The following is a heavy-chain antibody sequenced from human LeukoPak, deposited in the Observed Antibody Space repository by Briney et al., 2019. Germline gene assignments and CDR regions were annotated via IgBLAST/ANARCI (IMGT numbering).Heavy chain of an antibody. J-gene: IGHJ4*02. Sequence: GRSLRLSCAASGFTYSSYAIHWVRQAPGKGLEWVAFTSYDETNKYYADSVKGRFTISRDNSKNTLYLQMNSLRAEDTAVYYCARALSSSWWGYFDYWGQGTLVTVSS. CDR3: ARALSSSWWGYFDY. V-gene: IGHV3-30-3*01. CDR1: GFTYSSYA. CDR2: TSYDETNK. D-gene: IGHD6-13*01.